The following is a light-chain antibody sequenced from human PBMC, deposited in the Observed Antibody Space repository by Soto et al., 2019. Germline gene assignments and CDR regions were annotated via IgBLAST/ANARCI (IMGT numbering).Light chain of an antibody. CDR2: GAS. V-gene: IGKV3-20*01. Sequence: EILLAQSPGTLSLSPGGRATLSCRASQSVSKNYLAWYKQKPGQAPRPLIYGASNRATGIPDRFSGSGSGTEFTLTISRMEPEDFAVYYCQQYGSSGTFGHGTKVDIK. J-gene: IGKJ1*01. CDR3: QQYGSSGT. CDR1: QSVSKNY.